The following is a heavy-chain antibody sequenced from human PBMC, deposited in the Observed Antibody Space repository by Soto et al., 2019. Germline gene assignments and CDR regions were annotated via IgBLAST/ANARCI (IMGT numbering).Heavy chain of an antibody. CDR2: VVPFFGSS. CDR3: ATVDYDARGYFQH. Sequence: QVQLVQSGAEVKKPGSSLKVSCKASGGTFNNFAVYWVRQAPGQGLEWMGRVVPFFGSSTYAEKFEDRVSMTVDESTATAYLDMRSLTSADAAVYYCATVDYDARGYFQHWGQGTLITVS. J-gene: IGHJ1*01. V-gene: IGHV1-69*01. D-gene: IGHD4-17*01. CDR1: GGTFNNFA.